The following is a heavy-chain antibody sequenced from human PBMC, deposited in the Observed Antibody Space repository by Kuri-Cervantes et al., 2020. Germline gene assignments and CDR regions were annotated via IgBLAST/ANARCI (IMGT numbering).Heavy chain of an antibody. CDR2: IIPIFGTA. CDR1: GGTFSSYA. V-gene: IGHV1-69*13. J-gene: IGHJ4*02. Sequence: SVKVSCKASGGTFSSYAISWVRQAPGQGLEGMGGIIPIFGTANYAQKFQGRVTITADESTSTAYMELSSLRSEDTAVYYCASGVGSPTYFDYWGQGTLVTVSS. CDR3: ASGVGSPTYFDY. D-gene: IGHD1-26*01.